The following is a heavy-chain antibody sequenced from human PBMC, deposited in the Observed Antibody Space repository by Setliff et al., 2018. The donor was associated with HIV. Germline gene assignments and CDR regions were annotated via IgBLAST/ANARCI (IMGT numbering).Heavy chain of an antibody. D-gene: IGHD3-9*01. V-gene: IGHV4-39*01. CDR1: GGSINRSNYY. J-gene: IGHJ4*02. CDR3: ARQTWEYYDTLTGYYRSPKNFDS. CDR2: ISYTGST. Sequence: ETLSLTCTVPGGSINRSNYYWGWIRQPPGKGLEWIGTISYTGSTYYDPSLKSRVTISLDTSKNQFFLKLSSVPAPDTAIYYCARQTWEYYDTLTGYYRSPKNFDSWGQGTLVTVSS.